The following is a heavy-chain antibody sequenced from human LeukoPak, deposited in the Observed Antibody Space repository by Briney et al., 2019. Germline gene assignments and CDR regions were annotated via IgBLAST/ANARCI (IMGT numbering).Heavy chain of an antibody. Sequence: SETLSLTCTVSGGSISSSSYYWGWIRQPPGKGLEWIGSIFYSGSTYYNPSLKSRVTISVDTSKNQFSLKLSSVTAADTAVYYCARVEMATRAFDIWGQGTMVTVSS. CDR2: IFYSGST. D-gene: IGHD5-24*01. CDR3: ARVEMATRAFDI. CDR1: GGSISSSSYY. V-gene: IGHV4-39*07. J-gene: IGHJ3*02.